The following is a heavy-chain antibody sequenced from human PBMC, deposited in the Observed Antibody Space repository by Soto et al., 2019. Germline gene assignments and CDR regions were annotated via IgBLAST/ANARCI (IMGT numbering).Heavy chain of an antibody. J-gene: IGHJ4*02. CDR3: ASGSGTYPPDY. CDR2: INAGNGNT. CDR1: GYTFTSYA. D-gene: IGHD1-26*01. V-gene: IGHV1-3*01. Sequence: ASVKVSCKASGYTFTSYAIHWVRQAPGQRLEWMGWINAGNGNTKYSQKFQGRVTITRDTSASAAYMELSSLRPEDTAVYYCASGSGTYPPDYWGQGTLVPVSS.